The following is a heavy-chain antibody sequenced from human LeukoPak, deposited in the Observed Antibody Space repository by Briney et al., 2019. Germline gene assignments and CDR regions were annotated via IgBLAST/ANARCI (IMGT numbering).Heavy chain of an antibody. CDR1: GYTFNSYG. CDR3: ARERGGPIDY. Sequence: ASVTVSCKASGYTFNSYGIRWVRQAPGQGLEWMGWISAYNGNTNYAQKLQGRVTMTTDTSTSTAYMELRSMRSGDTAVYFCARERGGPIDYWGQGTLVTVSS. V-gene: IGHV1-18*01. CDR2: ISAYNGNT. J-gene: IGHJ4*02. D-gene: IGHD2-15*01.